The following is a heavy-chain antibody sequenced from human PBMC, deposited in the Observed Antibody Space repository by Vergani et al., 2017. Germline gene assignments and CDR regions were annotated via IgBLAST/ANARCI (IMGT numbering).Heavy chain of an antibody. CDR2: NSASNGNT. V-gene: IGHV1-18*01. CDR3: ARGRLKIEGVTSNWFDP. D-gene: IGHD1-26*01. CDR1: GYTFTTYG. Sequence: QVQLVQSGTEVKKPGASVKVSCQASGYTFTTYGISWVRQAPGQGLEWMGWNSASNGNTNYEQKLLGRVTMTTDRATSTAYMELRSLRSDDTAVYYCARGRLKIEGVTSNWFDPWGQGTLVTVSS. J-gene: IGHJ5*02.